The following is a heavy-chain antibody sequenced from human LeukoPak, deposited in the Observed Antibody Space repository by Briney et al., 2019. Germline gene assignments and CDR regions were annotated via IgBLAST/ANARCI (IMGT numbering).Heavy chain of an antibody. CDR3: ARVASGSYLDAFDI. V-gene: IGHV3-66*01. J-gene: IGHJ3*02. CDR1: GFTVSSNY. CDR2: IYSGGST. Sequence: GGSLRLSCAASGFTVSSNYMSWVRQAPGKGLEWASVIYSGGSTYYADSVKGRFTISRDNSKSTLYLQMNSLRAEDTAVYYCARVASGSYLDAFDIWGQGTMVTVSS. D-gene: IGHD1-26*01.